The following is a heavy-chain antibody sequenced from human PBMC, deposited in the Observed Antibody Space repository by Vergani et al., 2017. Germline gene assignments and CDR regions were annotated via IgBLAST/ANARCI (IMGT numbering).Heavy chain of an antibody. CDR2: ISSSSSYT. Sequence: EVQLVESGGGLVQPGGSLRLSCAASGFSFSDYEMNWVRQAPGKGLEWVSYISSSSSYTNYADSVKGRFTISRDNAKNSLYLQMNSLRAEDTAVYYCARGYSSSWSFDYWGQGTLVTVSS. CDR1: GFSFSDYE. V-gene: IGHV3-48*03. CDR3: ARGYSSSWSFDY. D-gene: IGHD6-13*01. J-gene: IGHJ4*02.